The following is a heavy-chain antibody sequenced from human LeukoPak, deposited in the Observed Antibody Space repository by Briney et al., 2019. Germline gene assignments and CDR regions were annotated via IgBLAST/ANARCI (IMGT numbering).Heavy chain of an antibody. CDR2: IYYSGSP. CDR1: GGSISSYY. V-gene: IGHV4-59*08. CDR3: ARHGYGGTYGMDV. J-gene: IGHJ6*02. Sequence: PSETLSLTCTVSGGSISSYYWSWIRQPPGKGLEWIGYIYYSGSPNYNPSLKSRVTISVDTSKNQFSRQLSSVTAADTAVYHCARHGYGGTYGMDVWGQGTTVTVSS. D-gene: IGHD4-23*01.